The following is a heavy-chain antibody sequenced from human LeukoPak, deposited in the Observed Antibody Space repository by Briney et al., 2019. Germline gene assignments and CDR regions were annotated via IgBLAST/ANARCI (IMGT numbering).Heavy chain of an antibody. J-gene: IGHJ4*02. V-gene: IGHV1-2*04. Sequence: ASVKVSCKASGYTFIGYYMHWVRQAPGQGLEWMGWINPNSGGTNYAQKFQGWVTMTRDTSISTAYMELSRLRSDDTAVYYCARAPYYYDSSGYPPGFDYWGQGTLVTVSS. D-gene: IGHD3-22*01. CDR3: ARAPYYYDSSGYPPGFDY. CDR1: GYTFIGYY. CDR2: INPNSGGT.